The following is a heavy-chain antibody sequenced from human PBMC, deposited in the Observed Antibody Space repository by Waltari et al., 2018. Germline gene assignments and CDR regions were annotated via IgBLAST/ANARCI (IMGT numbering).Heavy chain of an antibody. D-gene: IGHD2-2*02. V-gene: IGHV3-23*01. CDR1: GFTFSSYP. CDR3: AKDYRVPAAISGGFDY. J-gene: IGHJ4*02. Sequence: EVQLLESGGGLVQPGGSLRLSCAASGFTFSSYPMSWVRQAPGKGLEWVSAISGSGGSTYYADSVKGRFTISRDNSKNTLYLQMNSLRAEDTAVYYCAKDYRVPAAISGGFDYWGQGTLVTVSS. CDR2: ISGSGGST.